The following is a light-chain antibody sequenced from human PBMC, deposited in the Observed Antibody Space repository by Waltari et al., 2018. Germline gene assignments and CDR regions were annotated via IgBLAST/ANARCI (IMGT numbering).Light chain of an antibody. CDR1: QNIRNY. V-gene: IGKV1-39*01. Sequence: DIQMTQSPSSVSASVGDRVTITCRASQNIRNYLNWYQQKPVEAPKLLIYAASTLQSAVPSRFSGSGSGTDFSLTISVLRPEDFAIYYCQQTYSTPPTFGQGTKMEIK. J-gene: IGKJ2*01. CDR2: AAS. CDR3: QQTYSTPPT.